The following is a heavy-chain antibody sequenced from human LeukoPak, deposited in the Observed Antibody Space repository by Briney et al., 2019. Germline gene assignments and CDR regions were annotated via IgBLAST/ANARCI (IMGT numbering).Heavy chain of an antibody. CDR2: INKGGSFI. D-gene: IGHD2-2*01. V-gene: IGHV3-21*01. CDR1: GFTFSSYA. Sequence: GGSLRLSCAASGFTFSSYAMNWVRQAPGKGLEWVSAINKGGSFIKYADSVKGRFIVSRDNAKNLLFLQMNSLRVEDTALYFCAREVLDVVEPGTNTIDYWGQGTRVTVSS. J-gene: IGHJ4*02. CDR3: AREVLDVVEPGTNTIDY.